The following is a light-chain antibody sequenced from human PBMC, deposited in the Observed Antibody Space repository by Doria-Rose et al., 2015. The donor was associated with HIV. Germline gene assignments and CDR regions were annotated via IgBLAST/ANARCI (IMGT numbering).Light chain of an antibody. CDR2: DGS. J-gene: IGKJ1*01. CDR3: HQYGTSRT. Sequence: EIVMTQSPGTLSLSPGERATLSCRASQSFSSTYLAWYQQKPGQAPSLLIYDGSTRATGIPDRFSASGSGTDFTLTTNRLEPEDFALYYCHQYGTSRTFGQGTKVEI. CDR1: QSFSSTY. V-gene: IGKV3-20*01.